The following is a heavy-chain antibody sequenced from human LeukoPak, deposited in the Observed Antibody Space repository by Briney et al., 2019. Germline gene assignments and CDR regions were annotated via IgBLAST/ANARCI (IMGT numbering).Heavy chain of an antibody. CDR2: INPNSGGT. Sequence: ASVKVSCKASGYTFTGYCMHWVRQAPGQGLEWMGWINPNSGGTNYAQKFQGWVTMTRDTSISTAYMELSRLRSDDTAVYYCARARRRAAMVRGVPTNNWFDPWGQGTLVTVSS. V-gene: IGHV1-2*04. J-gene: IGHJ5*02. D-gene: IGHD3-10*01. CDR1: GYTFTGYC. CDR3: ARARRRAAMVRGVPTNNWFDP.